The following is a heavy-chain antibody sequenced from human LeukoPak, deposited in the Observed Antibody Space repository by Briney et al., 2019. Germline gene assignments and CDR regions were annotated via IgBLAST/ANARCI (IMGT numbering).Heavy chain of an antibody. D-gene: IGHD3-16*01. Sequence: GGSLRLSCAASGFTFSSYAMSWVRQAPGKGLEWVSAISGSGGSTYHADSVKGRFTISRDNSRDTLYLQMNSLRAEDTAVYYCAKGYYDYVWGSYYFDYWGQGTLVTVSS. J-gene: IGHJ4*02. CDR2: ISGSGGST. CDR1: GFTFSSYA. CDR3: AKGYYDYVWGSYYFDY. V-gene: IGHV3-23*01.